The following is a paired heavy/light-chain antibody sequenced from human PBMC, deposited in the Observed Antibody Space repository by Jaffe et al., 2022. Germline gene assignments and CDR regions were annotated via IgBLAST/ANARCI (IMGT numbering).Heavy chain of an antibody. CDR1: GGSISTTSYY. Sequence: QLQLQESGPGLVKPSETLSLTCTVSGGSISTTSYYWAWIRQPPGKGLEWIGSIYYSGSTFYNPSLKSRGTMSVDTSKNQFSLKLSSVTAADTAMYYCARSVVYSGYQIRALNAFDFWGQGTMVTVSS. D-gene: IGHD5-12*01. J-gene: IGHJ3*01. V-gene: IGHV4-39*01. CDR3: ARSVVYSGYQIRALNAFDF. CDR2: IYYSGST.
Light chain of an antibody. J-gene: IGKJ1*01. CDR3: QQRSNWMWT. Sequence: EIVLTQSPATLSLSPGERATLSCRASQSVSNSLAWYQQKPGQAPRLLIYDVSTRATGIPASFSGSGSGTDFTLTISSLEPEDFALYYCQQRSNWMWTFGQGTKVEMK. V-gene: IGKV3-11*01. CDR2: DVS. CDR1: QSVSNS.